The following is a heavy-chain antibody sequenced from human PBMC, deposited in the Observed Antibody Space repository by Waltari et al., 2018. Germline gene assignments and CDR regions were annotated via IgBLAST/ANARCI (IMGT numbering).Heavy chain of an antibody. CDR1: GGSISSSSYY. CDR2: IYYSGST. J-gene: IGHJ4*02. D-gene: IGHD2-15*01. Sequence: QLQLQESGPGLVKPSETLSLTCTVSGGSISSSSYYWGWIRQPPGKGLEWIGSIYYSGSTYYNPSLKSRVTISVDTSKNQFSLKLSSVTAADTAVYYCARGLGTIGYCSGGSCYSYLGYWGQGTLVTVSS. CDR3: ARGLGTIGYCSGGSCYSYLGY. V-gene: IGHV4-39*01.